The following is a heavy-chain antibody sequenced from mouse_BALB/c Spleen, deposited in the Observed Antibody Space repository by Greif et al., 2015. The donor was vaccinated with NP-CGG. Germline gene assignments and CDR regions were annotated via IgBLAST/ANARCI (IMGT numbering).Heavy chain of an antibody. J-gene: IGHJ4*01. D-gene: IGHD1-1*01. CDR3: AIHYYGRDYYAMDY. CDR1: GYAFSSYW. V-gene: IGHV1-80*01. CDR2: IYPGDGDT. Sequence: VHLVESGAELVRPGSSVKISCKASGYAFSSYWMNWVKQRPGQGLEWIGQIYPGDGDTNYNGKFKGKATLTADKSSSTAYMQLSSLTSEDSAVYFCAIHYYGRDYYAMDYWGQGTSVTVSS.